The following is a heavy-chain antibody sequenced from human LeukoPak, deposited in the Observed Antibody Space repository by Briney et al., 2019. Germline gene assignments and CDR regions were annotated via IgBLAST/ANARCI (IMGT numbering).Heavy chain of an antibody. V-gene: IGHV3-74*01. CDR1: GFTFSSYW. CDR2: VRSDGRTT. CDR3: ASLSGSRGSAFDI. Sequence: GGSLRLSCAASGFTFSSYWMHWVRQAPGKGLVWVSRVRSDGRTTFYADSVQGRFTISRDNARNTLYLQMNSLRAGDTAVYYCASLSGSRGSAFDIWGQGTMVTVSS. J-gene: IGHJ3*02. D-gene: IGHD1-26*01.